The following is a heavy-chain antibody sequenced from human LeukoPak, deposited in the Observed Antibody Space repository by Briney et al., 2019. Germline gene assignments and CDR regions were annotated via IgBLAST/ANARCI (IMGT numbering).Heavy chain of an antibody. Sequence: GSLRLSCAASGFTFDGYTMRWVRQAPGKGLGWVSYISSSSSTIYYADSVKGRFTISRDNDKNSLYLQMNRLRDEDTAVYYCARDRRRSSYYNWNDPIDYWGQGTLVTGSS. J-gene: IGHJ4*02. V-gene: IGHV3-48*02. CDR3: ARDRRRSSYYNWNDPIDY. CDR1: GFTFDGYT. D-gene: IGHD1-20*01. CDR2: ISSSSSTI.